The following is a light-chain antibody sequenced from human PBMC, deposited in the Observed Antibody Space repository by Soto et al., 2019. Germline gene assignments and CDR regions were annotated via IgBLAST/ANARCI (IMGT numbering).Light chain of an antibody. J-gene: IGLJ3*02. CDR3: SSNAATDILM. CDR2: DVT. Sequence: QSVLTQPRSVSGSPGQSVTISCTGTSNDVGAYNSVSWYQHHPGKAPKLMIYDVTKWASGVPDRFSGSKSGNTASLTISGLQAEDEADYYCSSNAATDILMFGGGTKVTVL. V-gene: IGLV2-11*01. CDR1: SNDVGAYNS.